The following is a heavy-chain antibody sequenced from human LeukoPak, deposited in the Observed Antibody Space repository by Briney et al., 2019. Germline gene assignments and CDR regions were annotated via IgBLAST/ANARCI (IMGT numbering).Heavy chain of an antibody. V-gene: IGHV3-23*01. CDR3: AKEGYDSSGYYYAYFQH. D-gene: IGHD3-22*01. CDR1: GFTFNTYA. CDR2: ISGSGVTT. J-gene: IGHJ1*01. Sequence: PGGSLRLSCAASGFTFNTYAMSWVRQAPGKGLEWVSAISGSGVTTYYADSVKGRFTISRDNSKNTLYLQMNSLRAEDTAVYYCAKEGYDSSGYYYAYFQHWGQGTLVTVSS.